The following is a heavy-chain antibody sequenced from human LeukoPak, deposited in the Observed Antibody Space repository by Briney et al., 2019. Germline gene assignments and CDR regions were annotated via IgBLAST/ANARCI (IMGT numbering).Heavy chain of an antibody. CDR3: TRDAGTRLKYSFGYGDY. CDR1: GFTFSSYG. Sequence: GGTLRLSCAASGFTFSSYGMSWVRQAPGKGLEWVSGISGSGGRTYYADFVKGRFTISRDNAKNSLYLQMNSLRAEDTAVYYCTRDAGTRLKYSFGYGDYWGQGALVTVSS. V-gene: IGHV3-23*01. J-gene: IGHJ4*02. D-gene: IGHD5-18*01. CDR2: ISGSGGRT.